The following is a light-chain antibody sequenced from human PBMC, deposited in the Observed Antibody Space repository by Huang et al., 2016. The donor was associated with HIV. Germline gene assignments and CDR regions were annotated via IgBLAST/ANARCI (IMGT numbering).Light chain of an antibody. CDR2: KSS. V-gene: IGKV1-5*03. CDR1: LSISSW. CDR3: QQYTTYFPT. Sequence: DIQMTHSPSTLSASVGDRVTITGRASLSISSWLAWYQQKPGKAPKLLIYKSSSLESGVPSRFSGSGSGTEFTLTISSLQPDDFATYYCQQYTTYFPTFGQGTKLEIK. J-gene: IGKJ2*01.